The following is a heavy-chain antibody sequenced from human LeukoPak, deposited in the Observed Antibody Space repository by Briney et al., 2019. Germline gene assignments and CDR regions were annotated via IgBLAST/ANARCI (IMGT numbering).Heavy chain of an antibody. CDR1: GFSFSGHW. Sequence: GGSLRLSCTASGFSFSGHWMHWARQLPGKGLVWVSRISPTGSTTSYADSVKGRFTVSRDNAKNTLYLQVNNLRAEDTAVYYCAKGVVVPAAMHPFFDYWGQGTLVTVSS. CDR3: AKGVVVPAAMHPFFDY. J-gene: IGHJ4*02. V-gene: IGHV3-74*01. CDR2: ISPTGSTT. D-gene: IGHD2-2*01.